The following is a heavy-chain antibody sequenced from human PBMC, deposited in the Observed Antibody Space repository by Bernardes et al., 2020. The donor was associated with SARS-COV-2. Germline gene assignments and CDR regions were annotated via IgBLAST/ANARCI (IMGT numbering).Heavy chain of an antibody. D-gene: IGHD6-13*01. CDR1: GFTFTSYS. Sequence: GGSLSLSCAASGFTFTSYSMNWVRQAPGKGLEWVSSINSRSSYIYYADSVKGRFTIARDNAKRSLYLQMNSLRAEDTAVYYGVRTPEVFSSSWNGEINYWGQGSLVTVSS. CDR2: INSRSSYI. J-gene: IGHJ4*02. V-gene: IGHV3-21*01. CDR3: VRTPEVFSSSWNGEINY.